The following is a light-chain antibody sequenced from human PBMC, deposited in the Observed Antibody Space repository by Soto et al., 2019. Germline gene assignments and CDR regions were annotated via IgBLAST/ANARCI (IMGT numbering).Light chain of an antibody. CDR2: GAS. V-gene: IGKV3-15*01. CDR1: QSVSSN. Sequence: EIVMTQSPATLSVSPGERATLSCRASQSVSSNLAWYQQKPGQAPRLLIYGASTRATGIPARFSGSGSGTEFTLTISSLQSEDFAVYYCQHYNNWLFTFGPATKVDIK. CDR3: QHYNNWLFT. J-gene: IGKJ3*01.